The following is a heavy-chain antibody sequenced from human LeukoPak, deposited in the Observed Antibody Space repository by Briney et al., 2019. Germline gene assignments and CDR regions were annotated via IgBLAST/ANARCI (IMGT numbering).Heavy chain of an antibody. CDR1: GGSFSGYY. V-gene: IGHV4-34*01. CDR2: IYHSGST. Sequence: SETLSLTCAVYGGSFSGYYWSWIRQPPGKGLEWIGSIYHSGSTYYNPSLKSRVTISVDTSKNQFSLKLSSVTAADTAVYYCARDLSQWLGYYYYMDVWGKGTTVTVSS. CDR3: ARDLSQWLGYYYYMDV. J-gene: IGHJ6*03. D-gene: IGHD3-10*01.